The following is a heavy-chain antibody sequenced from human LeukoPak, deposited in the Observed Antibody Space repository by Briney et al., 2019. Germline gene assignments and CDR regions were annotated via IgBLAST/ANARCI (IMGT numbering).Heavy chain of an antibody. CDR2: ISPNSGAT. D-gene: IGHD6-6*01. V-gene: IGHV1-2*02. CDR3: AREGYSTSSGPLDY. Sequence: ASVKVSCKASGYTFTGHYMHWVRQAPGQGLEWMGWISPNSGATSFAQKFQGRVTMTRDTSINTAYMELSSLRSDDTAVYFCAREGYSTSSGPLDYWGQGTLVIVSS. CDR1: GYTFTGHY. J-gene: IGHJ4*02.